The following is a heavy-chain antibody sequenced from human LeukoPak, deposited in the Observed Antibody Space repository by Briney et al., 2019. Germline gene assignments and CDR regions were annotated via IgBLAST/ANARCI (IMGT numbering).Heavy chain of an antibody. CDR2: ISAYNGNT. V-gene: IGHV1-18*01. CDR3: ARRVDSAPYYYDSSGYYYYFDY. D-gene: IGHD3-22*01. Sequence: GASVKVSCKASGYTFTSYGISWVRQAPGQGLEWMGWISAYNGNTNHAQKLQGRVTMTTDTSTSTAYMELRSLRSDDTAVYYCARRVDSAPYYYDSSGYYYYFDYWGQGTLVTVSS. J-gene: IGHJ4*02. CDR1: GYTFTSYG.